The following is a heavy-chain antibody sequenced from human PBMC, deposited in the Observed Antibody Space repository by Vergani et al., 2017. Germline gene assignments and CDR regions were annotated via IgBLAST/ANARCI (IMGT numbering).Heavy chain of an antibody. CDR1: GGSISSGSYY. CDR2: IYISGST. J-gene: IGHJ6*03. D-gene: IGHD3-3*01. Sequence: QVQLQESGPGLVKPSQTLSLTCTVSGGSISSGSYYWSWIWQPAGKGLEWIGRIYISGSTNYNPSLKSRVTISVDTSKNQFSLKLSSVTAADTAVYYCARTPMSGFYYYMDVWGKGTTVTVSS. CDR3: ARTPMSGFYYYMDV. V-gene: IGHV4-61*02.